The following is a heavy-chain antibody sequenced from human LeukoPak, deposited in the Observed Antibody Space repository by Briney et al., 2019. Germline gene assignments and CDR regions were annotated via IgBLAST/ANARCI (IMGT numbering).Heavy chain of an antibody. CDR1: GYSISSGYY. CDR3: ARTTEGGYTYDYFYYYYMDV. J-gene: IGHJ6*03. Sequence: SETLSLTCTVSGYSISSGYYWGWIRQPPGKGLEWIGSIYHSGSTYYNPSLKSRVTISVDTSKNQFSLKLSSVTAADTAVYFCARTTEGGYTYDYFYYYYMDVWGKGTTVTISS. CDR2: IYHSGST. D-gene: IGHD5-18*01. V-gene: IGHV4-38-2*02.